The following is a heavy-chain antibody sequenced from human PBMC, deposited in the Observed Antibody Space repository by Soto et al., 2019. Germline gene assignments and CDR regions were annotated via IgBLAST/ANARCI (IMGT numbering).Heavy chain of an antibody. V-gene: IGHV3-13*01. D-gene: IGHD6-6*01. J-gene: IGHJ6*02. Sequence: EVQLVESGGGLVQPGGSLRLSCAASGFTFSNYDMHWVRQVTGQGLEWISAIGTAGDTYYAASVKGRFTISRENAKNSLYLQMNSLRAGYTAVYYCARVLNYSSSSSYYGMDVWGQGTTVTVSS. CDR3: ARVLNYSSSSSYYGMDV. CDR2: IGTAGDT. CDR1: GFTFSNYD.